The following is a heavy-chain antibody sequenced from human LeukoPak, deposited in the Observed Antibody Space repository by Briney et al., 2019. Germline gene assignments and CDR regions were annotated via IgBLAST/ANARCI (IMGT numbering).Heavy chain of an antibody. Sequence: GGSLRLSCAASVFTLCRWAMPCVRQGPGKGLEWVSTISGSGGNTYYADSVKGRFTISRDNSMNTVYLQMNSLRADDTAYYCGAKDISAGIPRPYAFDLWGQGTMVTVSS. V-gene: IGHV3-23*01. CDR3: AKDISAGIPRPYAFDL. J-gene: IGHJ3*01. CDR2: ISGSGGNT. D-gene: IGHD2-2*02. CDR1: VFTLCRWA.